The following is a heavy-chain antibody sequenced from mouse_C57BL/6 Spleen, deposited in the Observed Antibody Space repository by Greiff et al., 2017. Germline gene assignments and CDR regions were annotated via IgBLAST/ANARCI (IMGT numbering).Heavy chain of an antibody. D-gene: IGHD2-3*01. CDR2: ISSGGDYI. Sequence: EVNVVDSGEGLVKPGGSLKLSCAASGFTFSSYAMSWVRQTPEKRLEWVAYISSGGDYIYYADTVKGRFTISRDNARNTLYLQMSSLKSEDTAMYYCTRDGIQGAMDYWGQGTSVTVSS. V-gene: IGHV5-9-1*02. J-gene: IGHJ4*01. CDR3: TRDGIQGAMDY. CDR1: GFTFSSYA.